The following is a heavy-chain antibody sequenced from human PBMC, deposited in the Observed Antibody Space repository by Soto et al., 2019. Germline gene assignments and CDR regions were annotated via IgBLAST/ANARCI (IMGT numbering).Heavy chain of an antibody. CDR1: GYTFIRYG. V-gene: IGHV1-18*01. J-gene: IGHJ6*02. CDR2: ISAYNGNT. Sequence: QVQLVQSGAEVKKPGASVKVSCKASGYTFIRYGISWVRQAPGQGLEWMGWISAYNGNTNYAQKLQGRVTMTTDTSXXXXXXXXRXXXXXXXXXXXXXXXXXXXXXXGXXXXXYYGMDVWGQGTTVTVSS. CDR3: XXXXXXXXXXGXXXXXYYGMDV.